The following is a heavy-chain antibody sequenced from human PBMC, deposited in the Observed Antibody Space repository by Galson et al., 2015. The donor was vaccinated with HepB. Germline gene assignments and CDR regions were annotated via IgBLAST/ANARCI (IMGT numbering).Heavy chain of an antibody. Sequence: TLSLTCTVSGGSISSGTYYWYWIRQPAGKGLEWIGLIYTSGGTNYNPSLKSRVSMSIDTSKNQFSLKLTSVTAADTAVYYCASPDGPWGQGTLVTVSS. CDR2: IYTSGGT. CDR1: GGSISSGTYY. D-gene: IGHD5-24*01. CDR3: ASPDGP. J-gene: IGHJ5*02. V-gene: IGHV4-61*02.